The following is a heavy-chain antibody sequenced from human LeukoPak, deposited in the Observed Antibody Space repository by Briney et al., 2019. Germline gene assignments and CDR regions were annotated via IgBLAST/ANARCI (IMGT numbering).Heavy chain of an antibody. D-gene: IGHD3-22*01. Sequence: GSLRLSCAASGFTFGSYWMSWVRQAPGKGLEWVANIKQDGSEKYYVDSVKGRFTISRDNAKNSLYLQMNSLRAEDTAVYYCARVDDSSGYYFYLGSYNWFDPWGQGTLVTVSS. J-gene: IGHJ5*02. V-gene: IGHV3-7*01. CDR1: GFTFGSYW. CDR3: ARVDDSSGYYFYLGSYNWFDP. CDR2: IKQDGSEK.